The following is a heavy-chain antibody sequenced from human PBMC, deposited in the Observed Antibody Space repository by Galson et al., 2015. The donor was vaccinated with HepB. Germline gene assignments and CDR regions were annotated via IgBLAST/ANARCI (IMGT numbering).Heavy chain of an antibody. J-gene: IGHJ6*02. D-gene: IGHD3-9*01. CDR3: ASTYYDILTGYYYGMDV. Sequence: CAISGDSVSSTSAAWNWIRQSPSRGLEWLGRTYYRSKWYNDYAVSVKSRITINPDTSKNQFSLQLNSVTPEDTAVYYCASTYYDILTGYYYGMDVWGQGTTVTVSS. CDR1: GDSVSSTSAA. V-gene: IGHV6-1*01. CDR2: TYYRSKWYN.